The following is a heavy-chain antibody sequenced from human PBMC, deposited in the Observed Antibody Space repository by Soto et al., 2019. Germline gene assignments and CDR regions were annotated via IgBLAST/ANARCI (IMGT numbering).Heavy chain of an antibody. Sequence: LRLSCEVSVFTFSDYGMHWVRQAPGKGLEWVAVMSYDGSHKYYADSVKGRFTISRDLSGNTLFLQMNSLRLEDTAVYFCAKEMYPRTVLDSSSPWGDYWGQGTLVTVSS. D-gene: IGHD6-6*01. CDR2: MSYDGSHK. V-gene: IGHV3-30*18. J-gene: IGHJ4*02. CDR1: VFTFSDYG. CDR3: AKEMYPRTVLDSSSPWGDY.